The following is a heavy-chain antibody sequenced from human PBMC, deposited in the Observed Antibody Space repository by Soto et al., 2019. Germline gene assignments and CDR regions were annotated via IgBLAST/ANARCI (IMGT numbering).Heavy chain of an antibody. CDR1: GGSISSDY. CDR2: IHYSGST. Sequence: SETLSLTCTVSGGSISSDYWSWIRQPPGKGLEWIGYIHYSGSTNHNPSLKSRVTISVDTSKNEFSLKLSSVTAADTAVYYCVRLPWVDYGDIFDPWGQGTLVTVSS. J-gene: IGHJ5*02. V-gene: IGHV4-59*01. CDR3: VRLPWVDYGDIFDP. D-gene: IGHD4-17*01.